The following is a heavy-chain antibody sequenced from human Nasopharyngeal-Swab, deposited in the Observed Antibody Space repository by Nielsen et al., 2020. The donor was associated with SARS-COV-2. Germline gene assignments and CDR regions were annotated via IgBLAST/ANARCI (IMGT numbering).Heavy chain of an antibody. CDR2: IDAGGGNT. Sequence: GESLKISCAASGFTFGSYAMTWVRQAPRKGLEWVSTIDAGGGNTWYAESVKGRFTISRDNSKSTLYLQMNSLRADDTALYYCADPPFSEYWGQGTLVTASS. CDR1: GFTFGSYA. CDR3: ADPPFSEY. V-gene: IGHV3-23*01. J-gene: IGHJ4*02.